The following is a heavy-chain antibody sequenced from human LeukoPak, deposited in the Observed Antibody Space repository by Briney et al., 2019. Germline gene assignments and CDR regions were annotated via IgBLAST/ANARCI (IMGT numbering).Heavy chain of an antibody. CDR1: GYTFTSFG. J-gene: IGHJ6*02. D-gene: IGHD4-17*01. CDR3: ARERPAVTTFYYYHYGMDV. CDR2: ISGYNGDT. V-gene: IGHV1-18*01. Sequence: ASVKVSCKTSGYTFTSFGFSWVRQAPGQGLEWMGWISGYNGDTKYAQKFQGRVTVTTDTSTSTAYMDLRSLRSDDTAVYYCARERPAVTTFYYYHYGMDVWGQGTTVTVSS.